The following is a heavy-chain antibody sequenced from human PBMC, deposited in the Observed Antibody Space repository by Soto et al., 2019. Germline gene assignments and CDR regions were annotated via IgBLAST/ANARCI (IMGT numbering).Heavy chain of an antibody. J-gene: IGHJ6*03. Sequence: GPTLVNPTQTLTLTCTFSGFSLNTSAVGVGWIRQPPGKALEWLALVYWDDDKLYSPSLKSRLTITKDTSKNQVVLTMTNMDPVDTATYFCSHVLGYCSSVTCYHSVDYMDAWGKGTTVTVSS. CDR1: GFSLNTSAVG. V-gene: IGHV2-5*02. CDR2: VYWDDDK. D-gene: IGHD2-15*01. CDR3: SHVLGYCSSVTCYHSVDYMDA.